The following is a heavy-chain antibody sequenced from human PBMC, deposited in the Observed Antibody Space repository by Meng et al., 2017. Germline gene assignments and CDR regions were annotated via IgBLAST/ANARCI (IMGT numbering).Heavy chain of an antibody. CDR2: IYYSGST. V-gene: IGHV4-39*07. J-gene: IGHJ4*02. Sequence: QLKRQGSGPGLVKPSETLSLTCTVSGGSISSSSYYWGWIRQPPGKGLEWIGSIYYSGSTYYNPSLKSRVTISVDTSKNQFSLKLSSVTAADTAVYYCAMIRIAAAVLDYWGQGTLVTVSS. CDR3: AMIRIAAAVLDY. CDR1: GGSISSSSYY. D-gene: IGHD6-13*01.